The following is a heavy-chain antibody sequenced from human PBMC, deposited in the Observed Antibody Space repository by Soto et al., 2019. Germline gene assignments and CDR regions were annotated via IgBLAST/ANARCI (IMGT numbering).Heavy chain of an antibody. Sequence: PTLVNPTQTLTLTCTFAGVSLSTRVVGVGWIRRPAGKALEWLALIYWDDDKGYTPPQKSTLTITKDTSKNQVVLTMTNMDPVDTATYYCAHRYSGYDFRSNYYYYGMDVWGQGTTVTVSS. J-gene: IGHJ6*02. V-gene: IGHV2-5*02. CDR1: GVSLSTRVVG. CDR3: AHRYSGYDFRSNYYYYGMDV. D-gene: IGHD5-12*01. CDR2: IYWDDDK.